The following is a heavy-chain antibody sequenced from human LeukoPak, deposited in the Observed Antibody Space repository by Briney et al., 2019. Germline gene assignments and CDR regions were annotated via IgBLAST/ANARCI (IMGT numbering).Heavy chain of an antibody. CDR1: GFTFSSYD. V-gene: IGHV3-23*01. Sequence: SGGSLRLSCAASGFTFSSYDMSWVRQAPGKGLEWVSAITGSGGSTYYADSVKGRFTISRDNSKNTLYLQMNSLRPEDTAVYYCAKALDYYDSSGYYYFFDYWGQGTLVTVSS. J-gene: IGHJ4*02. D-gene: IGHD3-22*01. CDR3: AKALDYYDSSGYYYFFDY. CDR2: ITGSGGST.